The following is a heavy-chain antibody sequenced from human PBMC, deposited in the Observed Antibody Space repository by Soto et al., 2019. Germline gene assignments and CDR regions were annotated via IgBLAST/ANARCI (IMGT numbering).Heavy chain of an antibody. V-gene: IGHV3-21*01. D-gene: IGHD2-2*01. CDR1: GFAFNNYG. J-gene: IGHJ4*02. Sequence: PXGSLGLSFTVSGFAFNNYGINWVRQAPGKGLEWVSSISKSDYTYYSDSVKGRFTISRDNAKNSVSLQMNTLRVEDTAVYYCAREDSIIIPAVSDFWGQGTLVTVSS. CDR3: AREDSIIIPAVSDF. CDR2: ISKSDYT.